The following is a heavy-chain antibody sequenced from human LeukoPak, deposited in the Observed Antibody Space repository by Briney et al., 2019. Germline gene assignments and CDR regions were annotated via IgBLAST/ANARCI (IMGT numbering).Heavy chain of an antibody. CDR2: ISAYNGNT. V-gene: IGHV1-18*01. D-gene: IGHD3-16*02. CDR1: GYTFTSYG. J-gene: IGHJ4*02. Sequence: ASVKVSCKASGYTFTSYGISWVRQAPGQGLEWMGWISAYNGNTNYAQKLQGRVTMTTDTSTSTAYMELRSLRSDDTAVYYCAREGHYVWGSYRYTDSYYFDYWGQGTLVTVSS. CDR3: AREGHYVWGSYRYTDSYYFDY.